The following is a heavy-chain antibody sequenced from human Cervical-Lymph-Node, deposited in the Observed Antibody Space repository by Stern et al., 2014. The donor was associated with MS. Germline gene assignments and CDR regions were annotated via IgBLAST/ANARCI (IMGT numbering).Heavy chain of an antibody. CDR3: AKAGTIFGVVIPIPTYFDY. V-gene: IGHV3-23*04. Sequence: EVQLVASGGGLVHPGGSLRLSCAASGFTFSSYAMSWVRQAPGQGLERVSAISGRGVSTYYADSVKGRFTISRDNAKNTLYLQMNSRRAEDTAVYYCAKAGTIFGVVIPIPTYFDYWGQGTLVTVSS. D-gene: IGHD3-3*01. J-gene: IGHJ4*02. CDR2: ISGRGVST. CDR1: GFTFSSYA.